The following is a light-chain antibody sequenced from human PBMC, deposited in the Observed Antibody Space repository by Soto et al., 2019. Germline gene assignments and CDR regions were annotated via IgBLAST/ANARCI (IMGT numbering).Light chain of an antibody. CDR2: ANN. Sequence: QSVLTQPPSVSGAPGQRVTISCTGSSSNIGAGYDVHWYQQLPGTVPKLLVYANNNRPSGVPDRFSGSRSGTSASLAISGLQAEDEADYYCSSYTSSSPYVFGTGTKVTVL. J-gene: IGLJ1*01. CDR3: SSYTSSSPYV. CDR1: SSNIGAGYD. V-gene: IGLV1-40*01.